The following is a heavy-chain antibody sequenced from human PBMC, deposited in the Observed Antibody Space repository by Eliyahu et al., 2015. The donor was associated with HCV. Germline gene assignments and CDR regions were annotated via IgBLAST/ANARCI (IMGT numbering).Heavy chain of an antibody. D-gene: IGHD3-16*01. CDR2: ISGSGGST. J-gene: IGHJ4*02. Sequence: EVQLLESGGGLVQPGGSLRLSCAASGFTFSSYAMSWVRQAPGKGLEWVSAISGSGGSTYYADSVKGRFTISRDNSKNTLYLQMNSLRAEDTAVYYCAKVGTYEELARQSYFDYWGQGTLVTVSS. CDR1: GFTFSSYA. V-gene: IGHV3-23*01. CDR3: AKVGTYEELARQSYFDY.